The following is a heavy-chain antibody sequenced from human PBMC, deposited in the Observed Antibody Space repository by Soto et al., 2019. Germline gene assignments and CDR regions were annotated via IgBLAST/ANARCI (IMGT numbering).Heavy chain of an antibody. Sequence: SETLSLTCTVSGASINSGESYWAWLRQPPGKGLECIGHIHFSGTIIYNPSLSGRLSISVDTSKNHFSLNLTSVTAADTAVYYCARGPDRANAAYWGQGTLVTVSS. J-gene: IGHJ4*02. CDR2: IHFSGTI. CDR1: GASINSGESY. D-gene: IGHD3-22*01. V-gene: IGHV4-31*03. CDR3: ARGPDRANAAY.